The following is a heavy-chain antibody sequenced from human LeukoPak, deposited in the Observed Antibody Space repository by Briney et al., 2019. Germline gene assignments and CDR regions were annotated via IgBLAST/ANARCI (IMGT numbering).Heavy chain of an antibody. D-gene: IGHD3-22*01. CDR3: ARASTDYYDSSGYDY. J-gene: IGHJ4*02. CDR2: IIPILGIA. Sequence: GSSVKVACKAAGGTFSSYTISWVRQAPGQGLEWMGRIIPILGIANYAQKCQGRVTITADKSTSTAYMELSSLRSEDTAVYYCARASTDYYDSSGYDYWGQGALVTVSS. V-gene: IGHV1-69*02. CDR1: GGTFSSYT.